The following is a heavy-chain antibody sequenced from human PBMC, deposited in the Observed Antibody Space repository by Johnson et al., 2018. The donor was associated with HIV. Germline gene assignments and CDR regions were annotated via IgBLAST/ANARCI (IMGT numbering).Heavy chain of an antibody. D-gene: IGHD2-21*01. CDR2: INWNGGSI. CDR1: GFTFDDYG. V-gene: IGHV3-20*04. J-gene: IGHJ3*02. Sequence: VQLVESGGGVVRPGGSLRLSCAASGFTFDDYGMSWVRQAPGKGMEWVSGINWNGGSIGYADSVKGRFTISRDNSKNTLFLQMDSLRTEDTGVYYCAKAYCPGCDGFDIWGQGTLVTVSS. CDR3: AKAYCPGCDGFDI.